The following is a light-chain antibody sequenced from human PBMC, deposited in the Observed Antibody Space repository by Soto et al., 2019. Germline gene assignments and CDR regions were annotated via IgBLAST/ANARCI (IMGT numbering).Light chain of an antibody. CDR1: QSISAW. J-gene: IGKJ1*01. CDR2: KAS. Sequence: RASQSISAWLAWYQQKPGKAPRLLIYKASSLESGVPSRFSGSGSGTEFTLTISSLQPEDFAVYYCHPYEKFWTFAQGTKVDIK. CDR3: HPYEKFWT. V-gene: IGKV1-5*01.